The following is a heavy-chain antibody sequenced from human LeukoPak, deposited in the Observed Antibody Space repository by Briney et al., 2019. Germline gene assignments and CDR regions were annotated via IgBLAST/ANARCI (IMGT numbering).Heavy chain of an antibody. V-gene: IGHV3-30*18. J-gene: IGHJ6*02. CDR3: AKDSYGMDV. Sequence: ERSLRLSCAASGFTFSSYGMHWVRQAPGKGLEWVAVISYDGSNKYYADSVKGRFTISRDNSKNTLYLQMNSLRAEDTAVYYCAKDSYGMDVWGQGTTVTVSS. CDR2: ISYDGSNK. CDR1: GFTFSSYG.